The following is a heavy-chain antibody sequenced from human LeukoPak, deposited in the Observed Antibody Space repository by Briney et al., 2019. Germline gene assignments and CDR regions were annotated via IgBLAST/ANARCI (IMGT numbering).Heavy chain of an antibody. V-gene: IGHV4-4*07. D-gene: IGHD2-2*01. J-gene: IGHJ3*02. CDR2: IYTSGST. CDR3: ARDHRYCSSTSCHEEAFDI. CDR1: GGPISSYY. Sequence: SETLSLTCTVSGGPISSYYWSWIRQPAGKGLEWIGRIYTSGSTNYNPSLKSRVTMSVDTSKNQFSLKLSSVTAADTAVYYCARDHRYCSSTSCHEEAFDIWGQGTMVTVSS.